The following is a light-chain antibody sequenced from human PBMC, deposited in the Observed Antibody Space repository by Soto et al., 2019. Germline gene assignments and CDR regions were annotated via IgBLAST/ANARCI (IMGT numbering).Light chain of an antibody. Sequence: EIVMTQSPATLSVSPGERATLSCRASQSVSSNLAWYQQKPGQAPRLLIYGASTRATGIPARFSGSGSGTELTINIRSMQFYDFEVYYCQQYNNSPTLGQGTKV. V-gene: IGKV3-15*01. J-gene: IGKJ1*01. CDR3: QQYNNSPT. CDR2: GAS. CDR1: QSVSSN.